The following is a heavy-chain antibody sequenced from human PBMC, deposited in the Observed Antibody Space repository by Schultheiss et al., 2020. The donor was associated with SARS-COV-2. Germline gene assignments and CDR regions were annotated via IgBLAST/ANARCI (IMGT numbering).Heavy chain of an antibody. D-gene: IGHD2-15*01. J-gene: IGHJ6*02. Sequence: SLRLSCAASGFTFSSYSMNWVRQAPGKGLEWVSYISSSGSTIYYADSVKGRFTISRDNAKNSLYLQMNSLRAEDTAVYYCARDYCSGGSCYGRDYYGMNVWGQGTTVTVSS. CDR1: GFTFSSYS. CDR2: ISSSGSTI. V-gene: IGHV3-48*04. CDR3: ARDYCSGGSCYGRDYYGMNV.